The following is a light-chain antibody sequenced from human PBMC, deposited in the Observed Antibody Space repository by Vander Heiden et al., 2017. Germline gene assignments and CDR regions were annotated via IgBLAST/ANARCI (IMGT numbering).Light chain of an antibody. V-gene: IGLV2-23*02. CDR3: CSYAGGTTV. Sequence: QSALTQPASVSGSPGQSITIPCTGTSSDIGNYNLVSWYQQHPGKVPKLMIFEVTKRPSGVSDRFSGSKSGNTASLTISGLQPEDEADYYCCSYAGGTTVFGTGTKVTVL. J-gene: IGLJ1*01. CDR2: EVT. CDR1: SSDIGNYNL.